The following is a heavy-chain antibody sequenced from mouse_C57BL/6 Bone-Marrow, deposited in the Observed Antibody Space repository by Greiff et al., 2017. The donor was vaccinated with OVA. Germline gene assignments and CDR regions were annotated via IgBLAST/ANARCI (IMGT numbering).Heavy chain of an antibody. CDR1: GFTFSDYY. CDR3: ARDRYYGSSYLFDY. V-gene: IGHV5-16*01. D-gene: IGHD1-1*01. CDR2: INYDGSST. Sequence: EVQLVESEGGLVQPGSSMKLSCTASGFTFSDYYMAWVRQVPEKGLEWVANINYDGSSTYYLDSLKSRFIISRDNAKNILYLQMSSLKSEDTATYYCARDRYYGSSYLFDYWGQGTTLTVSS. J-gene: IGHJ2*01.